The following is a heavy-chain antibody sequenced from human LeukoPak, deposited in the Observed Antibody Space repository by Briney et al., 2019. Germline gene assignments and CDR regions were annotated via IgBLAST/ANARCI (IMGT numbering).Heavy chain of an antibody. Sequence: PGSVKGRFTISRENAKNSLYLQMNSLRAGDTAVYYCARDPSGRGMDVWGQGTTVTVSS. J-gene: IGHJ6*02. V-gene: IGHV3-13*01. CDR3: ARDPSGRGMDV. D-gene: IGHD6-19*01.